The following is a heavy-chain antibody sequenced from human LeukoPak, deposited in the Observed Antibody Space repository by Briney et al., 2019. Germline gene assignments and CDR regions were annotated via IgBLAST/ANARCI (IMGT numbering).Heavy chain of an antibody. CDR1: GFSFSSYW. CDR2: IKQDGSEK. D-gene: IGHD5-18*01. J-gene: IGHJ5*01. Sequence: GGSLRLSCAASGFSFSSYWMTWVRQAPGKGLEWVAHIKQDGSEKYFVDSVKGRFTFSRDNAKNSLDLQMSSLRPEDTALYYCVKDKHRDGYTYGVYDSWGQGTLITVSS. V-gene: IGHV3-7*03. CDR3: VKDKHRDGYTYGVYDS.